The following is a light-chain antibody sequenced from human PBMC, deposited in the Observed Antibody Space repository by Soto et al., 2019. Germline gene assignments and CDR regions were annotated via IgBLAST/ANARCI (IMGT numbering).Light chain of an antibody. J-gene: IGKJ3*01. CDR2: GAS. CDR1: QSVSSNY. Sequence: EIVLTQSPGTLSLSPGATATLSCRASQSVSSNYLASFQQKSGQAPRLLIYGASSRATGIPDRFSGSGSGTDFTLTITRLEPEDFAVYYCHHYGKSPIYTFGPGTKVDFK. V-gene: IGKV3-20*01. CDR3: HHYGKSPIYT.